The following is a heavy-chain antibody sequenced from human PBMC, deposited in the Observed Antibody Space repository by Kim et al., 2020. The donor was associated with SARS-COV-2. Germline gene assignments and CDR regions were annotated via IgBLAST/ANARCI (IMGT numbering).Heavy chain of an antibody. V-gene: IGHV3-30*04. CDR2: ISYDGSNK. D-gene: IGHD6-19*01. CDR1: GFTFSSYA. CDR3: ARDWAERGSGWYEGGSVDDY. Sequence: GGSLRLSCAASGFTFSSYAMHWVRQAPGKGLEWVAVISYDGSNKYYADSVKGRFTISRDNSKNTLYLQMNSLRAEDTAVYYCARDWAERGSGWYEGGSVDDYWGQGTLVTVSS. J-gene: IGHJ4*02.